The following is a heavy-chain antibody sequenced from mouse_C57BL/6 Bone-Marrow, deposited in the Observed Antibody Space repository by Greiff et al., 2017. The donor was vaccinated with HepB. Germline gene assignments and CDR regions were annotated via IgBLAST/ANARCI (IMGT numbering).Heavy chain of an antibody. Sequence: QVQLKQSGAELVRPGTSVKVSCKASGYAFTNYLIEWVKQRPGQGLEWIGVINPGSGGTNYNEKFKSKATLTVDTSSSTAYMQLSSLTSEDSAVYYCARRHYGAFDYWGQGTTLTVSS. CDR1: GYAFTNYL. J-gene: IGHJ2*01. CDR2: INPGSGGT. V-gene: IGHV1-54*01. CDR3: ARRHYGAFDY. D-gene: IGHD1-1*02.